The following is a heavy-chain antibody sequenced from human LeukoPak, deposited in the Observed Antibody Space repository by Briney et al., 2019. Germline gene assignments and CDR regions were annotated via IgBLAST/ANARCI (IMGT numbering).Heavy chain of an antibody. D-gene: IGHD6-6*01. CDR1: GYTFTSYG. CDR2: IIPIFGTA. J-gene: IGHJ3*02. CDR3: ARVGSYTPCAIDI. V-gene: IGHV1-69*13. Sequence: GASVKVSCKASGYTFTSYGISWVRQAPGQGLEWMGGIIPIFGTANYAQKFQGRVTITADESTSTAYMELSSLRSEDTAVYYCARVGSYTPCAIDIWGQGTMVTVSS.